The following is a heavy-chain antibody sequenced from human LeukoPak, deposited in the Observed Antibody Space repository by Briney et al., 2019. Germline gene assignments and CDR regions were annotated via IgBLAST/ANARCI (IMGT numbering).Heavy chain of an antibody. D-gene: IGHD2-21*01. V-gene: IGHV3-15*07. CDR2: IKPKTDGETT. CDR1: GFTFSRSW. J-gene: IGHJ4*02. CDR3: ITPLPYSAQ. Sequence: GGSLRLSCAASGFTFSRSWMYWVRQAPGKGLVWVSRIKPKTDGETTEYAAPVKDRFSISRDDSKSMMYLQMNSLKTEDTAVYYCITPLPYSAQGGQGTLVTVSS.